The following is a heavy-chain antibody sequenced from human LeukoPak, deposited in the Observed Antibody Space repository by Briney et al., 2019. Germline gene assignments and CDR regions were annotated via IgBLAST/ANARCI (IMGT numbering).Heavy chain of an antibody. V-gene: IGHV1-2*02. D-gene: IGHD5/OR15-5a*01. J-gene: IGHJ4*02. Sequence: ASVIVSCKASGYTFTGYYIHWVRQAPGQGLEWMGWINPNNGDTNYAQKFQGRVAMTRDTSISAAYMQLYRLISDDTAVYYCVRDGQEMVSTGYYWGQGTLVIVSS. CDR3: VRDGQEMVSTGYY. CDR1: GYTFTGYY. CDR2: INPNNGDT.